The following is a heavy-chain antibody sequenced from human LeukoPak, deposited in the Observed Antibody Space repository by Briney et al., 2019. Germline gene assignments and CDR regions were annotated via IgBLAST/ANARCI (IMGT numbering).Heavy chain of an antibody. CDR3: ARGYGSGSYFAY. J-gene: IGHJ4*02. CDR2: INRGGST. Sequence: PSETLSLTCAVSGRSFSGYYWSWIRQPPGKGLEWIGEINRGGSTNYNPSLKSRVTISVDTSKNQFSLRLNSVTAADTAVYYCARGYGSGSYFAYWGQGTLVTVSS. V-gene: IGHV4-34*01. CDR1: GRSFSGYY. D-gene: IGHD3-10*01.